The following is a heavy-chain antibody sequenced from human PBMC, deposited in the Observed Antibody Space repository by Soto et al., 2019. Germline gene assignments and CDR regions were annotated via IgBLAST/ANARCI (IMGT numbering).Heavy chain of an antibody. Sequence: QVQLQESGPGLVKPSQTLSLTRTVSGGSISSGDYYWTWIRQHPGKGLEWIGYIYDSRSTYYNPSLKSRLTISVDTSKNQFSLKLSSVSAADTAVYYCARERTDATGVFGMDVWGQGTTVTVSS. CDR3: ARERTDATGVFGMDV. CDR2: IYDSRST. CDR1: GGSISSGDYY. D-gene: IGHD2-15*01. V-gene: IGHV4-31*03. J-gene: IGHJ6*02.